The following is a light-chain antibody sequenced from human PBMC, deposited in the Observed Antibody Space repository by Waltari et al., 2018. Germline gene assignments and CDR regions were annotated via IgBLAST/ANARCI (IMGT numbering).Light chain of an antibody. CDR3: QQFGSSVMYT. Sequence: RASRTVSRSRLAWYVHKPGQSPSLVIYGEAGRATGIPDRFSGSGSGTDFSLTISRVEPEDSAVYYCQQFGSSVMYTFGQGTKLEIK. J-gene: IGKJ2*01. V-gene: IGKV3-20*01. CDR1: RTVSRSR. CDR2: GEA.